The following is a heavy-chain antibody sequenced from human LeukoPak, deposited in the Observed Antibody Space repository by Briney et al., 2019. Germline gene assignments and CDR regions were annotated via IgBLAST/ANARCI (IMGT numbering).Heavy chain of an antibody. CDR3: ARAGVYYYYMDV. V-gene: IGHV4-61*02. CDR1: GGSISSGSYY. CDR2: IYTSGST. J-gene: IGHJ6*03. Sequence: SQTLSLTCTVSGGSISSGSYYWSWIRQPAGKGLEWIGRIYTSGSTDYSPSLKSRVTISVDTSKNQFSLKLSSVTAADTAVYYCARAGVYYYYMDVWGKGTTVTVSS.